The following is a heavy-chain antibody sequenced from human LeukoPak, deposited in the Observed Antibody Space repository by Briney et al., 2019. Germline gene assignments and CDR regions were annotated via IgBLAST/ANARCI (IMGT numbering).Heavy chain of an antibody. J-gene: IGHJ4*02. CDR3: ARGGPIVVVPAAPSEVEAFDI. D-gene: IGHD2-2*01. Sequence: GASVKVSCKASGGTFSSYAISWVRQAPGQGLEWMGGIIPIFGTANYAQKFQGRVTITADESTSTAYMELSSLRSEDTAVYYCARGGPIVVVPAAPSEVEAFDIWGQGTLVTVSS. CDR2: IIPIFGTA. V-gene: IGHV1-69*13. CDR1: GGTFSSYA.